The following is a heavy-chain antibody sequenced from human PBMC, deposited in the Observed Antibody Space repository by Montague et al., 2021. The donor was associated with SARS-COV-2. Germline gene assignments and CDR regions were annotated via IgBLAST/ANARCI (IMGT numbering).Heavy chain of an antibody. CDR2: IYYSGSS. CDR3: ASQSGSYYNYFDL. V-gene: IGHV4-31*03. Sequence: TLSLTCSVSGGSISSANYYWSWIRQHPRKGLEFIGYIYYSGSSFYNPSLKSRLTISVGTSKNRFSLRLSSVTAADTAIYFCASQSGSYYNYFDLWGQGTLVTVSS. CDR1: GGSISSANYY. D-gene: IGHD1-26*01. J-gene: IGHJ4*02.